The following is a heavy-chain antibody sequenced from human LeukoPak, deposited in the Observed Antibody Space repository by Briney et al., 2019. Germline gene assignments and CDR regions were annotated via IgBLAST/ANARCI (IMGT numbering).Heavy chain of an antibody. D-gene: IGHD3-22*01. V-gene: IGHV1-2*02. CDR3: ARDHWGGYYYDSSGYYRPDAFDI. Sequence: GASVKVSCKASGYTFTGYYMHWVRQAPGQGLEWMGWINPNSGGTNYAQKFQGRVTMTRDTSISTAYMELSRLRSDDTAVYYCARDHWGGYYYDSSGYYRPDAFDIWGQGTMVTVSS. CDR2: INPNSGGT. CDR1: GYTFTGYY. J-gene: IGHJ3*02.